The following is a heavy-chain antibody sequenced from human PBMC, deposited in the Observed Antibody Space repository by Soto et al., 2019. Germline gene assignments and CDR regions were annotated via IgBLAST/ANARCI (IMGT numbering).Heavy chain of an antibody. Sequence: QVQLVESGGGVVQPGRSLRLSCAASGFTFSLYAMHWVRQAPGKGLEWVAVISHDGGNKYYADSVKGLFTISRDNSNNTLDLQRNGLRVEDTGVYVCARERGSCRSHGGDSWGQGTLVTVSS. CDR2: ISHDGGNK. D-gene: IGHD2-15*01. J-gene: IGHJ5*01. V-gene: IGHV3-30-3*01. CDR3: ARERGSCRSHGGDS. CDR1: GFTFSLYA.